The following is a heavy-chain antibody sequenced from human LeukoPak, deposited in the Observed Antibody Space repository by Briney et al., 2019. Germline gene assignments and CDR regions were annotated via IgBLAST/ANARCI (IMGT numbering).Heavy chain of an antibody. V-gene: IGHV3-21*01. CDR3: ARGHYSSSPPIGY. CDR2: ISSSSSYI. Sequence: GGSLRLSCAASGFTFSSYSMNWVRQAPGKGLEWVSSISSSSSYIYYADSVKGRFTISRDNAKNSLYLQMNSLRAEDTAVYYCARGHYSSSPPIGYWGQGTLVTVSS. J-gene: IGHJ4*02. D-gene: IGHD6-13*01. CDR1: GFTFSSYS.